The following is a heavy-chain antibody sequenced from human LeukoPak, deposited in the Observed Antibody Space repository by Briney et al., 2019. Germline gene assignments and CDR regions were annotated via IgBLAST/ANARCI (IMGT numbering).Heavy chain of an antibody. CDR1: GGSISSSSYY. D-gene: IGHD2-8*01. Sequence: SETLSLTCTVSGGSISSSSYYWGWIRQPPGKGLEWIGSIYYSGSTYYNPSLKSRVTISVDTSKNQFSLKLSSVTAADTAVYYCARRESLINDAFDIWGQGTMVTVSS. V-gene: IGHV4-39*01. J-gene: IGHJ3*02. CDR2: IYYSGST. CDR3: ARRESLINDAFDI.